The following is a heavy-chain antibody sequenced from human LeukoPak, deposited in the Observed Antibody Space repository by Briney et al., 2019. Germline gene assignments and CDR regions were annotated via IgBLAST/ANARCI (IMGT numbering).Heavy chain of an antibody. CDR2: IDHRGTT. V-gene: IGHV4-4*02. CDR3: AAPIWPHHFIDY. Sequence: PSETLSLTCAVSGASISNDNWWTWVRPPPGKGLEWMGEIDHRGTTNYNPSLKSRVTISVDTSKNQFSLKLSSVTAADTAVYYCAAPIWPHHFIDYWGQGTLVTVSS. CDR1: GASISNDNW. J-gene: IGHJ4*02. D-gene: IGHD3-3*02.